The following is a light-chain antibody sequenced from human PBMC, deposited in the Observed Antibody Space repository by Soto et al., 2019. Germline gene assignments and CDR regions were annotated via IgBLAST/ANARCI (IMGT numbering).Light chain of an antibody. V-gene: IGLV2-14*01. CDR1: ISDVGGYDY. CDR3: RSYSISTAYL. Sequence: QSPRTQPASVSGSRGQSVTISCTGTISDVGGYDYVSWYQLHPGKAPKLMLFEVSNRPSGVSYRFSGSKSGNTASLTISGLQAEDEADYFCRSYSISTAYLFGTGTKVTVL. CDR2: EVS. J-gene: IGLJ1*01.